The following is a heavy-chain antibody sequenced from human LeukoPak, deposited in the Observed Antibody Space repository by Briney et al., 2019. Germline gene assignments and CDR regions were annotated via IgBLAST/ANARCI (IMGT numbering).Heavy chain of an antibody. Sequence: ASVKVSCKASGYTFTSYYMHWVRQAPGQGLEWMGIINPSGGSTSYAPKFQGRVTMTRDMSTSTVYMELSSLRSEDTAVYYCARESDYYGSSGSTDDAFDIWGQGTMVTVSS. CDR2: INPSGGST. CDR1: GYTFTSYY. J-gene: IGHJ3*02. V-gene: IGHV1-46*01. CDR3: ARESDYYGSSGSTDDAFDI. D-gene: IGHD3-22*01.